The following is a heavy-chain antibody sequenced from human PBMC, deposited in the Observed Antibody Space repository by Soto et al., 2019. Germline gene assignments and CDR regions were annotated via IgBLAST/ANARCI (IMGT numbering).Heavy chain of an antibody. CDR2: IYYTGST. CDR1: VASIRSGGYY. CDR3: ARIEMASIK. J-gene: IGHJ4*02. V-gene: IGHV4-31*03. Sequence: SLSLACSVSVASIRSGGYYWSWLLQSPGKGLEWIGHIYYTGSTFYSPSLKSRLTISLDTSKNQFSLDLRSVTAADTAMYYCARIEMASIKWGRGTLVTVSS.